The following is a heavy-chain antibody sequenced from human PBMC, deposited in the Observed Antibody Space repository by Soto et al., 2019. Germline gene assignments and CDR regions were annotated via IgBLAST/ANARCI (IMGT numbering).Heavy chain of an antibody. J-gene: IGHJ4*02. CDR2: IKQDGSEK. D-gene: IGHD4-17*01. CDR3: ARDANDYGFAIDY. V-gene: IGHV3-7*01. Sequence: GGSLRLSCAASGFTFSSYWMSWVRQAPGKGLEWVANIKQDGSEKYYVDSVKGRFTISRDKAKNSLYLQMNSLRAEDTAVYYCARDANDYGFAIDYWGQGTLVTVSS. CDR1: GFTFSSYW.